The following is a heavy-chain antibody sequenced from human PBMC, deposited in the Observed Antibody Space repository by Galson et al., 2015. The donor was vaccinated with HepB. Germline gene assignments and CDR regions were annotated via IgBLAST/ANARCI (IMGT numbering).Heavy chain of an antibody. V-gene: IGHV1-69*04. CDR1: GYTLTELS. Sequence: SVKVSCKVSGYTLTELSMHWVRQAPGQGLEWMGRIIPILGIANYAQKFQGRVTITADKSTSTAYMELSSLRSEDTAVYYCASDTVGTTGISIQDYWGQGTLVTVSS. J-gene: IGHJ4*02. CDR3: ASDTVGTTGISIQDY. D-gene: IGHD1-7*01. CDR2: IIPILGIA.